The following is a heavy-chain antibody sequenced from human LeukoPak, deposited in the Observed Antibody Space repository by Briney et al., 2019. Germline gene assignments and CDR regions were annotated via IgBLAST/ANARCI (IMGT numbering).Heavy chain of an antibody. D-gene: IGHD3-22*01. CDR2: MNPNSGNT. Sequence: ASVKVSCKASGYTFTSYDINWVRQATGQGLEWMGWMNPNSGNTGYAQKFQGRVTMTRNTSISTAYVELSSLRSEDTAVYYCARGDYYDSSGYSSEFDYWGQGTLVTVSS. CDR1: GYTFTSYD. V-gene: IGHV1-8*01. CDR3: ARGDYYDSSGYSSEFDY. J-gene: IGHJ4*02.